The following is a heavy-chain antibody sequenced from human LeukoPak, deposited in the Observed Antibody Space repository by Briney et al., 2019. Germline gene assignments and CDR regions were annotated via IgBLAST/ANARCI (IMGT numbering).Heavy chain of an antibody. Sequence: SVKVSCKASGGTFSSYAICWVRQAPGQGLEWMGGIIPIFGTANYAQKFQGRVTITADESTSTAYMELSSLRSEDTAVYYCARDSPPYYGMDVWGQGTTVTVSS. V-gene: IGHV1-69*13. CDR3: ARDSPPYYGMDV. J-gene: IGHJ6*02. CDR1: GGTFSSYA. CDR2: IIPIFGTA.